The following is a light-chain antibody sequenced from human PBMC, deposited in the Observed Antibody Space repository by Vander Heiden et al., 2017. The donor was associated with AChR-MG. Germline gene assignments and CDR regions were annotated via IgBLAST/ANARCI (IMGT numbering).Light chain of an antibody. CDR1: RSTIGSNS. CDR3: AAWDDSRNGVV. CDR2: SNN. V-gene: IGLV1-44*01. Sequence: QSVLTQSPSASGTPGQRVTISCSGSRSTIGSNSVSWYQHLPGTAPKLLIYSNNQRPSGVPGRFSGSKYGTSASLAISGLQSEDEADYYCAAWDDSRNGVVFGGGTKLTVL. J-gene: IGLJ2*01.